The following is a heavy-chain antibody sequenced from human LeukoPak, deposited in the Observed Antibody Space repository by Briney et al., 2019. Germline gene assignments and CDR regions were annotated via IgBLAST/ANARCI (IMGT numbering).Heavy chain of an antibody. J-gene: IGHJ4*02. CDR1: GFTFNNHA. Sequence: PGGSLRLSCAGSGFTFNNHAMSWVRQAPGKGLEWVPGINGNGASTYYSDSVKGRFTISRDNSKNTLYLQMSSLRAEDTAIYYCAKDQGYSYYYLDYWGQGTLVTVSS. V-gene: IGHV3-23*01. CDR3: AKDQGYSYYYLDY. D-gene: IGHD5-18*01. CDR2: INGNGAST.